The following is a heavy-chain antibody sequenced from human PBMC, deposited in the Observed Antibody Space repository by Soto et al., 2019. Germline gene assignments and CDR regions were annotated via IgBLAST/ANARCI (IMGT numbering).Heavy chain of an antibody. CDR1: GYSISSGYY. D-gene: IGHD4-17*01. J-gene: IGHJ3*02. CDR2: IYHSGST. CDR3: ASYLNTVGSPGAFDI. V-gene: IGHV4-38-2*01. Sequence: SESLSLTCAVSGYSISSGYYWGWIRQPPGKGLEWIGSIYHSGSTYYNPFLKSRVTISVDPSKKQFSLKLSSVTAADTAVYYCASYLNTVGSPGAFDIWGQGRMVTVSS.